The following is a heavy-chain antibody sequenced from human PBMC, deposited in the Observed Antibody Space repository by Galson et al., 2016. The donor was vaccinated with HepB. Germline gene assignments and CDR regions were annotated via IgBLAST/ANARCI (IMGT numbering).Heavy chain of an antibody. CDR1: GFTFNTYS. J-gene: IGHJ4*02. Sequence: SLRLSCAASGFTFNTYSIHWVRQAPGKGLEWVAVISYDGSDKDYADSVKGRFTISRDNSKNMLYLQMNSLRNEDTAVYYCAKAVGGSSVSLPDYWGQGDLGTVSS. CDR2: ISYDGSDK. V-gene: IGHV3-30-3*01. CDR3: AKAVGGSSVSLPDY. D-gene: IGHD1-26*01.